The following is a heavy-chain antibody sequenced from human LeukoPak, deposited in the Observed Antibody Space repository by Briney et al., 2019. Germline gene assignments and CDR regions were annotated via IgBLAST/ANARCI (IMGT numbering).Heavy chain of an antibody. CDR3: ATSDSSSSYYYMDV. CDR2: FDPEDGET. Sequence: ASVKVSCKVSGYTLTELSMHWVRQAPGKGLEWMRGFDPEDGETIYAQKFQGRVTMTEDTSTDTAYMELSSLRSEDTAVYYCATSDSSSSYYYMDVWGKGTTVTVSS. CDR1: GYTLTELS. J-gene: IGHJ6*03. V-gene: IGHV1-24*01. D-gene: IGHD6-6*01.